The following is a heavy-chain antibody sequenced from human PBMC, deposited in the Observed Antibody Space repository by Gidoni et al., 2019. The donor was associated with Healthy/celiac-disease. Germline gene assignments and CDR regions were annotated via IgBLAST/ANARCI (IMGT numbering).Heavy chain of an antibody. Sequence: QVQLVQSGAEVKKPGSSVKVSCKASGYTFTSYYMHWVRQAPGQGLEWMGIINPSGGSTSYAQKFQGRVTMTRDTSTSTVYMERSSLRSEDTAVYYCARDPWQLEDAFDIWGQGTMVTVSS. D-gene: IGHD6-13*01. CDR3: ARDPWQLEDAFDI. J-gene: IGHJ3*02. CDR2: INPSGGST. CDR1: GYTFTSYY. V-gene: IGHV1-46*01.